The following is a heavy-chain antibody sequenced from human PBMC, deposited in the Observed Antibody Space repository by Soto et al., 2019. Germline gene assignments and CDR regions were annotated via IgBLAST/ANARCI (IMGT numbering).Heavy chain of an antibody. V-gene: IGHV4-59*01. CDR2: IYYSGSN. CDR3: ASDLGGFGAYCTFDL. CDR1: GGSISSYY. J-gene: IGHJ2*01. D-gene: IGHD3-16*01. Sequence: PSDTLSLTCTVSGGSISSYYWSWIRQPPGKALEWIGYIYYSGSNHYNPSLKSRVTMSIDTSKNQFFLRLSSVSAADTALYYCASDLGGFGAYCTFDLWGRGTLVTVSS.